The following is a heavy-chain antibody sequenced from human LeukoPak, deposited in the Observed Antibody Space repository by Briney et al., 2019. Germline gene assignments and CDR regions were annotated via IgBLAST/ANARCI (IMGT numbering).Heavy chain of an antibody. Sequence: SETLSLTCAVYGGTFRGYYWSWIRQPPGKGLEWIGEIHYTGATNYKPSLKSRVTISGDPSKDQVSLRVSSVTAADTAVYYCARGVLGPYYFDLWGRGTLVTVSS. V-gene: IGHV4-34*01. CDR3: ARGVLGPYYFDL. CDR1: GGTFRGYY. CDR2: IHYTGAT. D-gene: IGHD7-27*01. J-gene: IGHJ2*01.